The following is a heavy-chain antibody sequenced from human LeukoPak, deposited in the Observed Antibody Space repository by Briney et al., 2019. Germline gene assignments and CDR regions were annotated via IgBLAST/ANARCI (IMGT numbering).Heavy chain of an antibody. Sequence: ASVKVSCKASGYTFTSYGISWVRQAPGQGLEWMGWISAYNGNTNYAQKLQGRVTMTTDTSTSTAYMELRSLRSDDTAVYYCARHSYDILTGYYDYWGQGTLVTVSS. J-gene: IGHJ4*02. V-gene: IGHV1-18*01. D-gene: IGHD3-9*01. CDR3: ARHSYDILTGYYDY. CDR2: ISAYNGNT. CDR1: GYTFTSYG.